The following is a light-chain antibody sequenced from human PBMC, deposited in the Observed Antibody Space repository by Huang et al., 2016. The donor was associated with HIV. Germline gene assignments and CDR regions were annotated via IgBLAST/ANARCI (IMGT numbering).Light chain of an antibody. CDR2: GAS. CDR3: QQGFT. V-gene: IGKV3-15*01. CDR1: QRVSSN. Sequence: EIVMTQSPATLSVSPGERATLSCRASQRVSSNLAWNQQKPGQAPRLLIYGASTRATGIPARFSGSGSGTEFTLTISSLQSEDFAVYYCQQGFTFGPGTKVDIK. J-gene: IGKJ3*01.